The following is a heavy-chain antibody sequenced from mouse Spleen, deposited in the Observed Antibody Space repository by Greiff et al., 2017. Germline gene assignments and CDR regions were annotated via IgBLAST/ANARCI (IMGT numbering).Heavy chain of an antibody. CDR3: ISPYYFDY. Sequence: VQLQQSGAELVRSGASVKLSCTASGFNIKDYYMHWVKQRPEQGLEWIGWIDPENGDTEYAPKFQGKATMTADTSSNTAYLQLSSLTSEDTAVYYCISPYYFDYWGQGTTLTVSS. CDR1: GFNIKDYY. V-gene: IGHV14-4*02. CDR2: IDPENGDT. J-gene: IGHJ2*01.